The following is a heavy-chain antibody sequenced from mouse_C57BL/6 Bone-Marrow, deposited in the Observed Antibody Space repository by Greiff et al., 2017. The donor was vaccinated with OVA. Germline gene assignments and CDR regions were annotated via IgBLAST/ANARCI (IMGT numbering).Heavy chain of an antibody. CDR2: IYPRSGNT. CDR3: AGEWMITTFYYCAMDY. CDR1: GYTFTSYG. J-gene: IGHJ4*01. D-gene: IGHD2-1*01. V-gene: IGHV1-81*01. Sequence: VQLQESGAELARPGASVKLSCKASGYTFTSYGISWVKQRTGQGLEWIGEIYPRSGNTYYNEKVKGKGTQTADKSSSTAYMELHSLTSKVSAVYFCAGEWMITTFYYCAMDYWGQGTSVTVSS.